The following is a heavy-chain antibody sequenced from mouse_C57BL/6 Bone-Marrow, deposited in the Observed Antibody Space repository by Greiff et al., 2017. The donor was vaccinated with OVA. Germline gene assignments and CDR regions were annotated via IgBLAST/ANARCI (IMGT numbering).Heavy chain of an antibody. V-gene: IGHV2-6-1*01. Sequence: QVQLKESGPGLVAPSQSLSITCTVSGFSLTSYGVHWVRQPPGKGLEWLVVIWSDGSTTYNSALKSRLSISKDNSKSQVFLKMNSLQTDDTAMYYCARHWGYYGYDWFAYWGQGTLVTVSA. J-gene: IGHJ3*01. CDR3: ARHWGYYGYDWFAY. D-gene: IGHD2-2*01. CDR1: GFSLTSYG. CDR2: IWSDGST.